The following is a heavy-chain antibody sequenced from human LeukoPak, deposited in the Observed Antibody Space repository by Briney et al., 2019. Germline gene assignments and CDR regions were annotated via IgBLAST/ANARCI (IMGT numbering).Heavy chain of an antibody. CDR1: GGSISSGDYY. J-gene: IGHJ4*02. CDR2: IYYSGST. CDR3: ARRHPWSTSRGRLDY. Sequence: PSETLSLTCTVSGGSISSGDYYWSWIRQPPGKGLEWIGYIYYSGSTYYNPSLKSRVTISVATSKNQFSLRLSSVTAADTAVYYCARRHPWSTSRGRLDYWGQGTLVTVSS. D-gene: IGHD1-26*01. V-gene: IGHV4-30-4*08.